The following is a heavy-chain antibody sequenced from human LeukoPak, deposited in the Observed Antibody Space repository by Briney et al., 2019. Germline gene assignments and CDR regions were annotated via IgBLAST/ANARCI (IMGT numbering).Heavy chain of an antibody. CDR2: IIPIFGTA. Sequence: ASVKVSCKASGGTFSSYATSWVRQAPGQGLEWMGGIIPIFGTANYAQKFQGRVTITTDESTSTAYMELSSLRSEDTAVYYCARELRGYSSGWPLYYFDYWGQGILVTVSS. V-gene: IGHV1-69*05. J-gene: IGHJ4*02. D-gene: IGHD6-19*01. CDR3: ARELRGYSSGWPLYYFDY. CDR1: GGTFSSYA.